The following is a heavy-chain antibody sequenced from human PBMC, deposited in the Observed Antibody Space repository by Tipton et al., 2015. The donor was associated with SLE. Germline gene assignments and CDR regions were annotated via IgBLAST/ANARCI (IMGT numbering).Heavy chain of an antibody. CDR1: GGSFSGYY. V-gene: IGHV4-34*01. CDR3: ARRGGDYLWYFDL. Sequence: TLSLTCAVYGGSFSGYYWSWIRQPPGKGLEWIGEINHSGSTKYNPSLKSRVSISVDTSKNQFSLKLSSVTAADTAVYYCARRGGDYLWYFDLWGRGTLVTVSS. D-gene: IGHD4-17*01. CDR2: INHSGST. J-gene: IGHJ2*01.